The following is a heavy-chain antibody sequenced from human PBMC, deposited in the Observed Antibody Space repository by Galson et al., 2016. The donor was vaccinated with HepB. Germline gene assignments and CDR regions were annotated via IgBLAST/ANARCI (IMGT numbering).Heavy chain of an antibody. CDR3: ASSRCFGNGGSWSYYFDY. CDR2: INHSGTT. Sequence: SATLSPTCAVYGGSFSGYYWSWIRQPPGKGLGWIGEINHSGTTTYNPSLKSRVTISLDTSRNQFSLKLTSVTAADTAVYYCASSRCFGNGGSWSYYFDYWGHGTLVTVSS. V-gene: IGHV4-34*01. J-gene: IGHJ4*01. D-gene: IGHD2-8*01. CDR1: GGSFSGYY.